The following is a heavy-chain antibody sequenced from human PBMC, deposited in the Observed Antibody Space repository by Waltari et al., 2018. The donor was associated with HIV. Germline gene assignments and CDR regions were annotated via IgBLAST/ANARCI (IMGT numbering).Heavy chain of an antibody. CDR2: IKQDGSEK. J-gene: IGHJ6*02. D-gene: IGHD3-3*01. Sequence: EVQLVESGGGLVQPGGSLRLSCAASGFPFSRFWMSWVRQSPGKGLEWVANIKQDGSEKYYVDSVKGRFTISRDNAKNSLYLQMNSLRAEDTAVYYCARADYDFWSGSVYYYYGMDVWGQGTTVTVSS. CDR1: GFPFSRFW. CDR3: ARADYDFWSGSVYYYYGMDV. V-gene: IGHV3-7*01.